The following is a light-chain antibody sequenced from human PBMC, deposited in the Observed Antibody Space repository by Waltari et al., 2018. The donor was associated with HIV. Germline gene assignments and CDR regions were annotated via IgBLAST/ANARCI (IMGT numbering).Light chain of an antibody. V-gene: IGLV2-23*01. CDR2: EAV. CDR1: SSDVGNYNL. Sequence: QSALTQPASVSGSPGQSITISCTGTSSDVGNYNLLSWYQQYPGKAPKLMIYEAVKRPSGVSNRISASKSGNTASLTISGLQAEDEADYYCCSYGGSSTWVFGGGTKLTVL. CDR3: CSYGGSSTWV. J-gene: IGLJ3*02.